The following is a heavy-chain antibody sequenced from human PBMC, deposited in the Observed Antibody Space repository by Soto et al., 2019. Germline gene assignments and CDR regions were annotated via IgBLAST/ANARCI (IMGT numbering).Heavy chain of an antibody. CDR2: IYWNDDK. D-gene: IGHD3-16*01. CDR3: AQGGGGMDV. CDR1: GFSLTTRGVG. J-gene: IGHJ6*02. Sequence: SGPTLVNPTQTLTLTCTFSGFSLTTRGVGVAWIRQPPGKALEWLALIYWNDDKRYSPSLKSRLTITKDTSKNQVVLTMTNIDPVDTATYYCAQGGGGMDVWGQGTTVTVSS. V-gene: IGHV2-5*01.